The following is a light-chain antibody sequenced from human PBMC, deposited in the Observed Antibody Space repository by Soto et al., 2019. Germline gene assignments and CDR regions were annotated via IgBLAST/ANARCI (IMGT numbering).Light chain of an antibody. CDR2: EGS. J-gene: IGLJ1*01. CDR3: CSYATGSTFV. V-gene: IGLV2-23*01. CDR1: NSDVGNYNL. Sequence: QSVLTQPASVSGSPGQSITISCTGTNSDVGNYNLVSWYQQHPGKAPKLMIYEGSKRPSGVSNRFSGSKSGNTASLTISGLHAEDEADYYCCSYATGSTFVFGTGTKVTVL.